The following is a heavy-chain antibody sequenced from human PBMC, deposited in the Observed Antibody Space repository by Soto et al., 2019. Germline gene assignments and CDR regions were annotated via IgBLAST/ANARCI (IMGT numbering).Heavy chain of an antibody. J-gene: IGHJ6*03. CDR2: ISYDGSNK. D-gene: IGHD2-2*01. CDR3: AKGEFTPAIVVVPAADYYYYMDV. V-gene: IGHV3-30*18. Sequence: PGGSLRLSCAASGFTFSSYGMHWVRQAPGKGLEWVAVISYDGSNKYYADSVKGRFTISRDNSKITLYLQMNSLRAEDTAVYYCAKGEFTPAIVVVPAADYYYYMDVWGKGTTVTVSS. CDR1: GFTFSSYG.